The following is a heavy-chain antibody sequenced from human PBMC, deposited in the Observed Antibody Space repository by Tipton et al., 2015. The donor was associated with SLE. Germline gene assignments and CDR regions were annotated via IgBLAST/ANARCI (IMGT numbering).Heavy chain of an antibody. V-gene: IGHV3-15*01. CDR1: GFTFSNAW. J-gene: IGHJ2*01. D-gene: IGHD5-12*01. Sequence: SLRLSCAASGFTFSNAWMSWVRQAPGKGLEWVGRIKSKTDGGTTDYAAPVKGRFTISRDDSKNTLYLQMNSLKTEDTAVYYCTTEPRLGGYWYFDLWGRGTLVTVSS. CDR2: IKSKTDGGTT. CDR3: TTEPRLGGYWYFDL.